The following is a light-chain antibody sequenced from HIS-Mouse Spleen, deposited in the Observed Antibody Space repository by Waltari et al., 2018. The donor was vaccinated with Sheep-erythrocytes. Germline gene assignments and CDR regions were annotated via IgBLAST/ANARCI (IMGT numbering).Light chain of an antibody. Sequence: DIQMTQSPSSLSASVGDRVTITCRARQSISSYLNWYKQKPGKAPKLLTYAASSLQSGVPSRFSGSGSGTDFTLTISSLQPEDFATYYCQQSYSTPPTFGGGTK. CDR3: QQSYSTPPT. V-gene: IGKV1-39*01. CDR2: AAS. CDR1: QSISSY. J-gene: IGKJ4*01.